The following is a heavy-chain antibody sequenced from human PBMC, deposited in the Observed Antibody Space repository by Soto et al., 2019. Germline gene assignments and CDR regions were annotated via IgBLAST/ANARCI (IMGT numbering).Heavy chain of an antibody. CDR3: AKDVSARLNWFDP. CDR1: GFTFSSYA. J-gene: IGHJ5*02. Sequence: GGSLRLSCAASGFTFSSYAMSWVRQAPGKGLEWVSAISGSGGSTYYADSVKGRLTISRDNSKNTLYLQMNSLRTEDTAVYYCAKDVSARLNWFDPWGQGTLVTVSS. D-gene: IGHD2-21*01. CDR2: ISGSGGST. V-gene: IGHV3-23*01.